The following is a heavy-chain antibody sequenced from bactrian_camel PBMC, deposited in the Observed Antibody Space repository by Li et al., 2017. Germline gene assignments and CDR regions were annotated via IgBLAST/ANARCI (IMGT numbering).Heavy chain of an antibody. J-gene: IGHJ2*01. CDR2: IDSDGST. V-gene: IGHV3S53*01. Sequence: HVQLVESGGGSVQAGGSLRLSCTASANSRYCMGWSRQAPGKEREGVAAIDSDGSTSYADSVKGRFTISKDNAKNTLYLQMNSLKPEDTAMYYCAADPAEMSTVVAGTHPVYRYLEVWGQGTQVTVS. CDR1: ANSRYC. CDR3: AADPAEMSTVVAGTHPVYRYLEV. D-gene: IGHD6*01.